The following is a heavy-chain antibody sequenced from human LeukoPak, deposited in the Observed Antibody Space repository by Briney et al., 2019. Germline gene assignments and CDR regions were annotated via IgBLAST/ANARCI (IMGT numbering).Heavy chain of an antibody. CDR1: GFTFSSYA. J-gene: IGHJ4*02. Sequence: GGSLRLSCAASGFTFSSYAMSWLRQAPGKGLEWVSSISGSHGTTYYADSVKGRFTISRDNSKNTLYLQMNSLRAEDTALYYCARGNIAELPAAPYYWGQGTLVTVSS. CDR2: ISGSHGTT. D-gene: IGHD2-2*01. V-gene: IGHV3-23*01. CDR3: ARGNIAELPAAPYY.